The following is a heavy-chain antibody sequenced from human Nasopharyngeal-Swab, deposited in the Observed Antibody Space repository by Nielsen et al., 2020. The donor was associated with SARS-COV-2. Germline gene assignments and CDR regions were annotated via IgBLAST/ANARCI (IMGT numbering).Heavy chain of an antibody. V-gene: IGHV3-23*01. Sequence: GESLKISCAASGFTFSSYAMSWVRQAPGKGLEWVSAISGSGGSTYYADSVKGRFTISRDNSKNTLCLQMNSLRAEDTAVYYCAKDDRRSQWLVDYYYGMDVWGQGTTVTVSS. CDR2: ISGSGGST. D-gene: IGHD6-19*01. CDR1: GFTFSSYA. CDR3: AKDDRRSQWLVDYYYGMDV. J-gene: IGHJ6*02.